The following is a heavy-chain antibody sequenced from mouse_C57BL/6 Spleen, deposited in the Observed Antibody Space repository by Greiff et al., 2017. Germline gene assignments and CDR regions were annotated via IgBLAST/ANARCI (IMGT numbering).Heavy chain of an antibody. CDR2: INPNNGGT. V-gene: IGHV1-22*01. CDR1: GYTFPDSN. CDR3: ARAAQAAWFAY. J-gene: IGHJ3*01. Sequence: VQLQQSGPELVKPGASVKMSCKASGYTFPDSNMPWVKQSHGKSFEGIGYINPNNGGTSYNQKFKGKATLTVNKSSSTAYMELRSLTSEDSAVYYCARAAQAAWFAYWGQGTLVTVSA. D-gene: IGHD3-2*02.